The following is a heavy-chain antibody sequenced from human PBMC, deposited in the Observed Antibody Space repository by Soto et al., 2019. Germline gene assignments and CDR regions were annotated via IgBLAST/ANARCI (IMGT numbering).Heavy chain of an antibody. D-gene: IGHD1-26*01. J-gene: IGHJ6*02. CDR3: AKDLGEGATAYGMDV. V-gene: IGHV3-30*18. Sequence: EGSLSLSCAASGFTFSSYGMHWVRQAPGKGLEWVAVISYDGSNKYYADSVKGRFTISRDSSKNTLYLQMNSLRAEDTAVYYCAKDLGEGATAYGMDVWSQGTTVTVSS. CDR2: ISYDGSNK. CDR1: GFTFSSYG.